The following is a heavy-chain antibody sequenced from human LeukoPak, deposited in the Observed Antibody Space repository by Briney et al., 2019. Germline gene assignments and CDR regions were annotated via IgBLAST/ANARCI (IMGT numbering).Heavy chain of an antibody. CDR3: ARGERWLQLGDAFDI. V-gene: IGHV4-31*03. Sequence: SETLSLTCTVSGGSISSGGYYWSWIRRHPGKGLEWIGYIYYSGSTYYNPSLKSRVTISVDTSKNQFSLKLSSVTAADTAVYYCARGERWLQLGDAFDIWGQGTMVTVSS. CDR1: GGSISSGGYY. CDR2: IYYSGST. J-gene: IGHJ3*02. D-gene: IGHD5-24*01.